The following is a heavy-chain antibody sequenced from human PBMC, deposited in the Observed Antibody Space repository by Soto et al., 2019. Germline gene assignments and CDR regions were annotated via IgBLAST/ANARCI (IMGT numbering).Heavy chain of an antibody. V-gene: IGHV3-21*01. Sequence: GGSLRLSCAASGFTFSSYSMNWVRQAPGKGLEWVSSISSSSSYIYYADSVKGRFTISRDNAKNSLYLQMNSLRAEDTAVYYCARDEDGGSYGGYYWGQGTLVTVSS. CDR1: GFTFSSYS. CDR3: ARDEDGGSYGGYY. J-gene: IGHJ4*02. D-gene: IGHD1-26*01. CDR2: ISSSSSYI.